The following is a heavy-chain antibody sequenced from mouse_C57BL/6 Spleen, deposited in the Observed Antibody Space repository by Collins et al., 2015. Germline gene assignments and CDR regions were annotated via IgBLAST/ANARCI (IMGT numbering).Heavy chain of an antibody. V-gene: IGHV1-52*01. CDR1: GYTXTSYW. CDR3: ARDNSGAEYFDY. D-gene: IGHD3-2*02. J-gene: IGHJ2*01. Sequence: QVQLQQPGAELVRPESSVKLSCKASGYTXTSYWMHWVKQRPIQGLEWIGNIDPSDSETHCNQKFKDKATLTVDKSSSTAYMQLSSLTSEDSAVYFCARDNSGAEYFDYWGQGTTLTVSS. CDR2: IDPSDSET.